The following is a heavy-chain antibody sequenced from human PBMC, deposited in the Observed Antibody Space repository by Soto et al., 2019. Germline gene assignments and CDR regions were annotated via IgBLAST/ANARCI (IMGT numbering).Heavy chain of an antibody. D-gene: IGHD3-10*01. CDR3: ARDHITMVRGVTGHYYYGMDV. CDR1: GYSISSGYY. J-gene: IGHJ6*02. V-gene: IGHV4-38-2*02. CDR2: IYHSGST. Sequence: ASETLSLTCAVSGYSISSGYYCGWIRQPPGKGLEWIGSIYHSGSTYYNPSLKSRVTISVDTSKNQFSLKLSSVTAADTAVYYCARDHITMVRGVTGHYYYGMDVWGQGTTVTVSS.